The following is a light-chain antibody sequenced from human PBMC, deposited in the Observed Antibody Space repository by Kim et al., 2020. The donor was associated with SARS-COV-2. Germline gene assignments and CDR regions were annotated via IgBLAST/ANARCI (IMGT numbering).Light chain of an antibody. J-gene: IGLJ1*01. Sequence: QSALTQPRSVSGSPGQSVTISCTGTNSDVGHYDYVSWYQQHPGKAPRLLISDVTKRPSGVPDRFSGSKSGNTASLTISGLQAEDEAHYYCCSYAGDFTYVFGTGTKVTVL. V-gene: IGLV2-11*01. CDR3: CSYAGDFTYV. CDR1: NSDVGHYDY. CDR2: DVT.